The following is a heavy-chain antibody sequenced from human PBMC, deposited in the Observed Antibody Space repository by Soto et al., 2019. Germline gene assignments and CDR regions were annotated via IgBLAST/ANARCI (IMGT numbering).Heavy chain of an antibody. Sequence: PSETLSLTCAVYGGSFSGYYWSWIRQPPGKGLEWIGEINHSGSTNYNPSLKSRVTISVDTSKNQFSLKLSSVTAADTAVYYCARGRPRLEFDYWGQGTLVTVSS. V-gene: IGHV4-34*01. J-gene: IGHJ4*02. CDR3: ARGRPRLEFDY. CDR1: GGSFSGYY. CDR2: INHSGST. D-gene: IGHD1-1*01.